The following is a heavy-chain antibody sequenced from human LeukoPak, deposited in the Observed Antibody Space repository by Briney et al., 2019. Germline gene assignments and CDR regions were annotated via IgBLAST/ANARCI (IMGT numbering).Heavy chain of an antibody. CDR3: ARAVVGYRSGGSCPLFDY. CDR2: INPNSGGT. V-gene: IGHV1-2*06. Sequence: EASVKVSCKASGYTFTGYYMHWVRQAPGQGLEWMGRINPNSGGTNYAQKFQGRVTMTRDTSISTAYMELSRLRSDDTAVYYCARAVVGYRSGGSCPLFDYWGQGTLVTVSS. D-gene: IGHD2-15*01. CDR1: GYTFTGYY. J-gene: IGHJ4*02.